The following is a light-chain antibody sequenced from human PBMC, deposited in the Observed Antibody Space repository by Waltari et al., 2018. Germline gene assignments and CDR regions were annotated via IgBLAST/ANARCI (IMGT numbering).Light chain of an antibody. CDR1: TSNIGRNY. V-gene: IGLV1-47*01. CDR3: ATWDGSLTAWV. J-gene: IGLJ3*02. Sequence: QSVLTQPPSASGTPGQRVTISCSGGTSNIGRNYVYWYKQFPGTAPKLLVYRNNERPAGVPGRISCSDSGTSASLAISGLRSEDEADYYCATWDGSLTAWVFGGGTKLTVL. CDR2: RNN.